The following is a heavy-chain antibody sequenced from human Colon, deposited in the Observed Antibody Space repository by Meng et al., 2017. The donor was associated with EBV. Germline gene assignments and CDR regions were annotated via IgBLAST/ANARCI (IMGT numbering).Heavy chain of an antibody. J-gene: IGHJ4*02. V-gene: IGHV4-4*02. CDR2: IYHSGTT. CDR3: ARNGDYNPGLY. D-gene: IGHD4-17*01. Sequence: QGQLQESGPGLVEPSGTRSLTCAVSGDSISNNWWSWVRQPPGKGLEWIGEIYHSGTTNYNPSLRSRVTISVDKSKNQFSLQLTSVTAADTAVYYCARNGDYNPGLYWGQGTLVTVSS. CDR1: GDSISNNW.